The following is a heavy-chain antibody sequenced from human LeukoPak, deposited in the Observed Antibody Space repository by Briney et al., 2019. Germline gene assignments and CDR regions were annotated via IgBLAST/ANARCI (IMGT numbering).Heavy chain of an antibody. D-gene: IGHD2-8*01. CDR3: ARGGSSVLMVYAIPYYYMDV. CDR1: GYTFTSYD. Sequence: ASVNVSCKASGYTFTSYDINWVRQATGQGLEWMGWMNSNRGNTGYAQKFQGRVTMTRNTSISTAYMELSSLGSEDTAVYYCARGGSSVLMVYAIPYYYMDVWGKGTTVTVSS. J-gene: IGHJ6*03. CDR2: MNSNRGNT. V-gene: IGHV1-8*01.